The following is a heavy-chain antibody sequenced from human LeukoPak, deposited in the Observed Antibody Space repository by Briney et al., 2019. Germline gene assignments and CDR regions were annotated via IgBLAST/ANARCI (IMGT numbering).Heavy chain of an antibody. CDR3: ARAARTYYDILPGYYPELYFDY. V-gene: IGHV4-61*08. CDR2: IYYSGST. CDR1: GGSVSSGGHY. Sequence: PSETLSLTCTVPGGSVSSGGHYWSWIRQPPGKGLEWIGYIYYSGSTNYNPSLKSRVTISVDTSKNQFSLKLRSVTAADTAVYYCARAARTYYDILPGYYPELYFDYWGQGTLVTVSS. D-gene: IGHD3-9*01. J-gene: IGHJ4*02.